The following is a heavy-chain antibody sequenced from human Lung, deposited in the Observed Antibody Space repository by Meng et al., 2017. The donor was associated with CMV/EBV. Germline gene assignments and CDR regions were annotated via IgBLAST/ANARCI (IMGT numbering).Heavy chain of an antibody. CDR3: ARVVTALWGYYFDY. J-gene: IGHJ4*02. CDR1: GGSIRSSNG. CDR2: IYHSGST. V-gene: IGHV4-4*02. D-gene: IGHD2-21*02. Sequence: QESGPGRVKLSGTLSLTCAGSGGSIRSSNGWSWVRQPPGKGLEWIGEIYHSGSTNYDPSLKSRVTISVDKSKNQFSLKLSSVTAADTAVYYCARVVTALWGYYFDYWGQGTLVTVSS.